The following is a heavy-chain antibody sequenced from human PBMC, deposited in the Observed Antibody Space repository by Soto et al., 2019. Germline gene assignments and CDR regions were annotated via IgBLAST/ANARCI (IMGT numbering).Heavy chain of an antibody. CDR1: GGSISSGGYS. J-gene: IGHJ4*02. CDR2: IYHSGST. CDR3: ARAPRGNYGYPSYFDY. Sequence: SETLSVTCAVSGGSISSGGYSWSWIRQPPGKGLEWIGYIYHSGSTYYNPSLKSRVTISVDRSKNQFSLKLSSVTAADTAVYYCARAPRGNYGYPSYFDYWGQGTLVTVSS. D-gene: IGHD3-10*01. V-gene: IGHV4-30-2*01.